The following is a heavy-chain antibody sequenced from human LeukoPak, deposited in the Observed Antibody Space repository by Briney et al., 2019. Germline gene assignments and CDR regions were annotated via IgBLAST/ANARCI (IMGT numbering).Heavy chain of an antibody. CDR3: ARDLYSGSYLDV. Sequence: GGSLRLSCAASGFTFSSYSMNWVRQAPGKGLEWVSSISSSSGYIYYADSVKGRFTISRDNAKNSLYLQMNSLRAEDTAVYYCARDLYSGSYLDVWGKGTTVTVSS. J-gene: IGHJ6*03. CDR2: ISSSSGYI. CDR1: GFTFSSYS. D-gene: IGHD1-26*01. V-gene: IGHV3-21*01.